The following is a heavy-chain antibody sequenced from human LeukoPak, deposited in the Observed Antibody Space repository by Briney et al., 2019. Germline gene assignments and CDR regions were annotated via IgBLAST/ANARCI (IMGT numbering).Heavy chain of an antibody. V-gene: IGHV3-74*01. Sequence: HSGGSLRLSCAASGFIFSRHWMHWVRQAPGKGLVWVARIANDGGDPIYADSVRGRFTVSRDNSKKTLYLQMNSLRAEDTAVYYCAKNIGASSSWPPALWGQGTMVTVSS. J-gene: IGHJ3*01. CDR2: IANDGGDP. CDR3: AKNIGASSSWPPAL. CDR1: GFIFSRHW. D-gene: IGHD6-13*01.